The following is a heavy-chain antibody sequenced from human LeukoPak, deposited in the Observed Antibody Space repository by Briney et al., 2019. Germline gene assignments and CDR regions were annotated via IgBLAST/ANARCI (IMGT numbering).Heavy chain of an antibody. CDR2: IDPDSGVT. D-gene: IGHD3-22*01. J-gene: IGHJ3*02. Sequence: ASVKVSCKASGYTFIDYYMHWVPQAPGQGLEWMGRIDPDSGVTGYAQNFQGRVTMTTDTSISTAYMELSRLRSDDTAVYYCAREDNDSSGRKHAFDIWGQGTMVTVSS. CDR3: AREDNDSSGRKHAFDI. CDR1: GYTFIDYY. V-gene: IGHV1-2*02.